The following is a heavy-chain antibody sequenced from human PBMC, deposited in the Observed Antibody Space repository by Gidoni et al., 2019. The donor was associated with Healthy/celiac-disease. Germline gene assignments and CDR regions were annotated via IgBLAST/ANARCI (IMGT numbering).Heavy chain of an antibody. J-gene: IGHJ4*02. CDR2: ISSSSSTI. CDR1: GFTFSSYR. D-gene: IGHD4-17*01. V-gene: IGHV3-48*02. CDR3: AREGPMTTVVTPDYFDY. Sequence: ELQLVESGAGLVQPGGSLRLSCAASGFTFSSYRMNWVRQAPGKGLEWVSDISSSSSTIYYADSVKGRFTISRDNAKNSLYLQMNSLRDEDTAVYYCAREGPMTTVVTPDYFDYWGQGTLVTVSS.